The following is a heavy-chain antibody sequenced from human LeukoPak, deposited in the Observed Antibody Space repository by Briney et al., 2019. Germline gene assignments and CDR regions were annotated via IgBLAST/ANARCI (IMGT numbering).Heavy chain of an antibody. J-gene: IGHJ4*02. CDR1: GFTFSSYG. V-gene: IGHV3-30*18. D-gene: IGHD6-13*01. CDR2: ISYDGSNK. Sequence: GGSLRLSCAASGFTFSSYGMHWVRQAPGKGLGWVAVISYDGSNKYYADSVKGRFTISRDNSKNTLYLQMNSLRAEDTAVYYCAKGSSSWYGAFDYWGQGTLVTVSS. CDR3: AKGSSSWYGAFDY.